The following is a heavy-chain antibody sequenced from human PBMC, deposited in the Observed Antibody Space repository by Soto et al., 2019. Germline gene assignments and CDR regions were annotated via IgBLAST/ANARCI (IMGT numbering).Heavy chain of an antibody. D-gene: IGHD2-15*01. Sequence: SETRSLTCTVSGRSISSYYWSWIRQPPGKGLEWIGYIYYSGSTNYNPSLKSRVTMSADTSKNQFSLKLSSVTAADTAVYYCTTDGKRWGQGTLVTVSS. CDR3: TTDGKR. CDR1: GRSISSYY. J-gene: IGHJ4*02. CDR2: IYYSGST. V-gene: IGHV4-59*12.